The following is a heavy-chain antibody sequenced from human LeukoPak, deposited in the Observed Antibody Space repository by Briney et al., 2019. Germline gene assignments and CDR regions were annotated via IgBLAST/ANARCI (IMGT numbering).Heavy chain of an antibody. Sequence: GRSLRLFCAASGFTFDDYAMHWVRQAPGKGLEWVSGISWNSGSIGYADSVKGRFTISRDNAKNSLYLQMNSLRAEDTALYYCAKGRGYSSRRMGFDYWGQGTLVTVSS. J-gene: IGHJ4*02. CDR3: AKGRGYSSRRMGFDY. V-gene: IGHV3-9*01. CDR2: ISWNSGSI. CDR1: GFTFDDYA. D-gene: IGHD6-13*01.